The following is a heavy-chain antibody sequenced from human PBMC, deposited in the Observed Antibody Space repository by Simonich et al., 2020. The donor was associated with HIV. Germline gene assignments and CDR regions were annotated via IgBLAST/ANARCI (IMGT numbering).Heavy chain of an antibody. V-gene: IGHV4-39*01. CDR2: IFYSGIT. D-gene: IGHD1-26*01. Sequence: HLQLQESGPGLVKPSETLSLTCTVSGGSITSSSYYGGWIPQPPGKGLEWIGTIFYSGITYYNSSLKSRGTRPVDTSKNQFSLKLISVTAADTAVYYCARSSWENYFYMDVWGIGTTVTVSS. J-gene: IGHJ6*03. CDR3: ARSSWENYFYMDV. CDR1: GGSITSSSYY.